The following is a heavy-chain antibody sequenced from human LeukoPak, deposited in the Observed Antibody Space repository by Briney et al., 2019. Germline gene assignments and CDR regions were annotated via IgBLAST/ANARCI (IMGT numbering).Heavy chain of an antibody. V-gene: IGHV4-34*01. Sequence: SETLSLTCTVSGGSISSYYWSWIRQPPGKGLEWIGEINHSGSTNYNPSLKSRVTISVDTSKNQFSLKLSSVTAAATAVYYCAREITSGYYFLDYWGQGTLVTVSS. CDR3: AREITSGYYFLDY. CDR1: GGSISSYY. CDR2: INHSGST. D-gene: IGHD5-12*01. J-gene: IGHJ4*02.